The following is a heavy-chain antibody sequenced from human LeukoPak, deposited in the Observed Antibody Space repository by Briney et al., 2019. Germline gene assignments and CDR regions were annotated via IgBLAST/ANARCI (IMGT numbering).Heavy chain of an antibody. V-gene: IGHV1-2*02. CDR2: NNPNSGGT. J-gene: IGHJ4*02. Sequence: ASVKVSCKASGYTFTGYYMHWVRQAPGQGLEWMGWNNPNSGGTNYAQKFQGRVTMTRDTSISTAYMELSRLRSDDTAVYYCARAMVRETYFDYWGQGTLVTVSS. D-gene: IGHD3-10*01. CDR1: GYTFTGYY. CDR3: ARAMVRETYFDY.